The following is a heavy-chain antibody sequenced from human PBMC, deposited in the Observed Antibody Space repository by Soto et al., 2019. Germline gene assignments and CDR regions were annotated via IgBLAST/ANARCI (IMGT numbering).Heavy chain of an antibody. CDR3: ARGLAVAGSNWFDP. CDR1: GGTFSSYA. D-gene: IGHD6-19*01. Sequence: SVKVSCKASGGTFSSYAISWVRQAPGQGLEWMGGIIPIFGTANYAQKFQGRVTITTDESTSTAYMELSSLRSEDTAVYYCARGLAVAGSNWFDPWGQGTLVTVAS. CDR2: IIPIFGTA. V-gene: IGHV1-69*05. J-gene: IGHJ5*02.